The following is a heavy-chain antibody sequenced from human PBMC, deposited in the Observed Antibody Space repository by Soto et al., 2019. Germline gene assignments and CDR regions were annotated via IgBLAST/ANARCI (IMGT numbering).Heavy chain of an antibody. V-gene: IGHV3-64*01. CDR1: GFTFSSYA. CDR3: AKDPNYYDSSGYPGY. Sequence: GGSLRLSCAASGFTFSSYAMHWVRQAPGKGLEYVSAISSNGGSTYYANSVKGRFTISRDNSKNTLYLQMNSLRAEDTAVYYCAKDPNYYDSSGYPGYWGQGTLVTVSS. CDR2: ISSNGGST. J-gene: IGHJ4*02. D-gene: IGHD3-22*01.